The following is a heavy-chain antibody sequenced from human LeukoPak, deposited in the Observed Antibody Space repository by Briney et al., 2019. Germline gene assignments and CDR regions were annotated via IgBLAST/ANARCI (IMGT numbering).Heavy chain of an antibody. D-gene: IGHD2-2*01. CDR1: GVTFSSYN. Sequence: GGSLRLSCAASGVTFSSYNMNWVRQAPGKGLEWVSAINSSSSYIYYADSVKGRFTNSRDNAKNSLCLQMNSLRAEDTAVYYCARQAWRYQYKADGNWFDPWGQGTLVTVSS. J-gene: IGHJ5*02. CDR3: ARQAWRYQYKADGNWFDP. V-gene: IGHV3-21*01. CDR2: INSSSSYI.